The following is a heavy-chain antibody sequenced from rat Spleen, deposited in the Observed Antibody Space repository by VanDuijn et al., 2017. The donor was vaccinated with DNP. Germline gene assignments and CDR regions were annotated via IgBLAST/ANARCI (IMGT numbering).Heavy chain of an antibody. CDR3: ARHGYSSYRFAF. J-gene: IGHJ3*01. V-gene: IGHV5S13*01. CDR1: RFTFSDYD. Sequence: EVQLVESGGGLVQPGRSLKLSCAASRFTFSDYDMAWVRRAPTKGLEWVASINSGGSTYYRDSVKGRFTVSRDNAKDTLYLQMDSPRSEDTATYYCARHGYSSYRFAFWGQGTLVTVS. CDR2: INSGGST. D-gene: IGHD1-2*01.